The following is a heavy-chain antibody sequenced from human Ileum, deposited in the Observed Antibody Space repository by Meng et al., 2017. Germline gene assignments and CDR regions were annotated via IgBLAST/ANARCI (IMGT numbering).Heavy chain of an antibody. CDR3: ARGRGLIWFGEWFDP. D-gene: IGHD3-10*01. Sequence: GQLAQWGAGLLKASVTLSLTCAVYGWSFSGHYWGWIRQPPGKGLGWSGENNHSRSINYNPSLKSRVTISVDTSKNQFSLKLSSVTAADTAVYYCARGRGLIWFGEWFDPWGQGTLVTVSS. V-gene: IGHV4-34*01. CDR2: NNHSRSI. CDR1: GWSFSGHY. J-gene: IGHJ5*02.